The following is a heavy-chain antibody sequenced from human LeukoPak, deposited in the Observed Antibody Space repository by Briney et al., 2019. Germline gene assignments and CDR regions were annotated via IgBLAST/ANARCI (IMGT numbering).Heavy chain of an antibody. J-gene: IGHJ4*02. Sequence: SETLSLTCTVSGGSISSYYWSWIRQPPGKGLEWVGYIYYSGRTNYNPSLKSRVTISVDTSKNQFSLKLSSVTAADTAVYYCARDSLAHFDYWGEGTLVTVSS. CDR2: IYYSGRT. CDR1: GGSISSYY. V-gene: IGHV4-59*01. CDR3: ARDSLAHFDY.